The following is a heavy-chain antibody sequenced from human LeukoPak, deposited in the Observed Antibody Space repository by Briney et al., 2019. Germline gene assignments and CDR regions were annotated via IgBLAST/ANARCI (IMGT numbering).Heavy chain of an antibody. V-gene: IGHV4-34*01. CDR3: ARGFGGWLYYFDY. Sequence: SETLSLTCAVYGGSFSGYYWSWIRQPPGKGLEWIGEINHSGSTNYNPSLKSRVTISVDTSKNQFSLKLSSVTAADTAAYYCARGFGGWLYYFDYWGQGTLVTVSS. CDR2: INHSGST. J-gene: IGHJ4*02. CDR1: GGSFSGYY. D-gene: IGHD6-19*01.